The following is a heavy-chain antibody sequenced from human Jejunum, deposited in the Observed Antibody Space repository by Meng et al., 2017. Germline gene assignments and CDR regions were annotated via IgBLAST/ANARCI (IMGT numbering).Heavy chain of an antibody. V-gene: IGHV2-5*02. D-gene: IGHD6-19*01. CDR1: GFSLCHSGVG. CDR3: AHGGLSSGWYYPEH. Sequence: QITLKESGPTVVKPTQTLKLTCTFSGFSLCHSGVGVGWIRQPPGKALEWLALIYCDDDKRSSPSLKRRLTITTDTSKNQVVLTMTNMDPVDTATYYCAHGGLSSGWYYPEHWGQGILVTVSS. CDR2: IYCDDDK. J-gene: IGHJ4*02.